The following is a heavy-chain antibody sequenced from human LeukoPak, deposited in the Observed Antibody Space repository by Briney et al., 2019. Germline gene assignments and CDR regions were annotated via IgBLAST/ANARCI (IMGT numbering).Heavy chain of an antibody. J-gene: IGHJ6*03. CDR2: IWYDGSNK. Sequence: PVGSLRLSCAASGFTFSSYGMHWVRQAPGKGLEWVAVIWYDGSNKYYADSVKGRFTISRDNPKNTLYLQMNSLRAEDTAVYYCARGRSSSYYYYYYMDVWGKGTTVTVSS. CDR1: GFTFSSYG. CDR3: ARGRSSSYYYYYYMDV. D-gene: IGHD6-13*01. V-gene: IGHV3-33*01.